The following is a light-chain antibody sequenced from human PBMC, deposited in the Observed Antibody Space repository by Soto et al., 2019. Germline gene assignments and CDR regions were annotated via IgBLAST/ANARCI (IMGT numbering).Light chain of an antibody. Sequence: EIVMTQSPATLSVSPGESATLSCRASQSVGDSVGWYQQKPGQAPRLLFSHAATRATDVTGRFSGSGSGTEFTLTISSLQSEDSAVYYCHQYRAWPNFGPGTRVDIK. J-gene: IGKJ3*01. V-gene: IGKV3-15*01. CDR1: QSVGDS. CDR3: HQYRAWPN. CDR2: HAA.